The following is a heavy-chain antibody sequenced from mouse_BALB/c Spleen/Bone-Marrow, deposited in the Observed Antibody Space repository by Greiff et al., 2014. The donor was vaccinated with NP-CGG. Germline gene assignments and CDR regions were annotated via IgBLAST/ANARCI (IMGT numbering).Heavy chain of an antibody. CDR2: IYPGNVNT. J-gene: IGHJ3*01. Sequence: QVQLQQSGPELVKPGASVRISCKASGYTFTSYYIHWVKQRPGQGLEWIGWIYPGNVNTKYNEKFKGKATLTADKSSTTAYMQLSSMTSEDAAVYFYARSGLGEMDYWGQGTLVTVSA. CDR1: GYTFTSYY. V-gene: IGHV1S56*01. CDR3: ARSGLGEMDY. D-gene: IGHD3-3*01.